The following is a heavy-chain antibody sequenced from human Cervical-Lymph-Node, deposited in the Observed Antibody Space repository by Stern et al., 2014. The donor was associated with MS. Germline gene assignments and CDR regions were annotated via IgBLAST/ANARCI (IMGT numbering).Heavy chain of an antibody. CDR3: ASWMQTSPTQDYHYYFGMDV. V-gene: IGHV3-11*01. CDR2: IVSSGSPP. D-gene: IGHD5-18*01. J-gene: IGHJ6*02. CDR1: GFTFSDYY. Sequence: VQLVESGGDLVKPGGSLRLSCAASGFTFSDYYMTWIRQAPGQGLEWVSYIVSSGSPPYYADSVKGRFTISRDNARNSLYLQMDSLRDDDTAVYYCASWMQTSPTQDYHYYFGMDVWGQGTTVTVSS.